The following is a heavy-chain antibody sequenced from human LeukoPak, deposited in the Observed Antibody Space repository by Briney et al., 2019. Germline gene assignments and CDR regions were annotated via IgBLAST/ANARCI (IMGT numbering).Heavy chain of an antibody. Sequence: GGSLRLSCAASGFTFDDYGMSWVRQAPGKGLEWVSSINWNGGSTGYADSVKGRFTISRDNAKNSLYLQMNSLRAEDTALYYCARDPYDSSGYRTYYFDYWGQRTLVTVSS. J-gene: IGHJ4*02. V-gene: IGHV3-20*04. CDR3: ARDPYDSSGYRTYYFDY. CDR2: INWNGGST. CDR1: GFTFDDYG. D-gene: IGHD3-22*01.